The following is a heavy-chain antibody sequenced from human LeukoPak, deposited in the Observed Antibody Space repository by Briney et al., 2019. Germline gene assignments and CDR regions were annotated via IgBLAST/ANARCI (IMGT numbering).Heavy chain of an antibody. J-gene: IGHJ6*02. CDR2: ISWNSGSI. CDR3: AKDIASGYYYGMDV. Sequence: PGGSLRLSCAASGFTFDDYAMHWVRQAPGKGLEWVSGISWNSGSIGYADSVKGRFTISRDSAKNSLYLQMNSLRAEDTALYYCAKDIASGYYYGMDVWGQGTTVTVSS. D-gene: IGHD1-26*01. CDR1: GFTFDDYA. V-gene: IGHV3-9*01.